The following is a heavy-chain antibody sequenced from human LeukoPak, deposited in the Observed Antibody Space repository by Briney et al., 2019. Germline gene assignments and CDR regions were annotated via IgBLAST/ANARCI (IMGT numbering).Heavy chain of an antibody. CDR3: ARDRTGIAAADWFDP. CDR2: ISAYNGNT. Sequence: ASVKVSCKASGYTFTSYGISWVRQAPGQGLEWMGWISAYNGNTNYAQKLQGRVTMTTDTSTSTAYMELRSLRSDDTAVYYCARDRTGIAAADWFDPWGQGTLVTVSS. D-gene: IGHD6-13*01. CDR1: GYTFTSYG. V-gene: IGHV1-18*01. J-gene: IGHJ5*02.